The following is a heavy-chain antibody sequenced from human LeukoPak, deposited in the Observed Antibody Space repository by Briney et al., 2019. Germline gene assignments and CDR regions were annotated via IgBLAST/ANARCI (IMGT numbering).Heavy chain of an antibody. V-gene: IGHV3-33*01. Sequence: GRSLRLSCAASGFPFSSYGMHWVREAPRKGLEGVALTWYDGSSKYYADSVKGRFTISRDNSKNTLYLQMNSLRAEDTAVYYCARYYGDSYYFDYWGQGTLVTVSS. D-gene: IGHD4-17*01. J-gene: IGHJ4*02. CDR2: TWYDGSSK. CDR3: ARYYGDSYYFDY. CDR1: GFPFSSYG.